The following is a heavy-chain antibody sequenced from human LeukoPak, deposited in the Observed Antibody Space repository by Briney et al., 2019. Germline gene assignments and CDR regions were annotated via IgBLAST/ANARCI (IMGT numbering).Heavy chain of an antibody. CDR2: ISYDGSNK. V-gene: IGHV3-30*18. CDR3: AKDLLLWFGELSAFDI. J-gene: IGHJ3*02. CDR1: GFTFSSYG. D-gene: IGHD3-10*01. Sequence: DPGGSLRLSCAASGFTFSSYGMHWVRQAPGKGLEWVAVISYDGSNKYYADSVKGRFTISRDNSKNTLYLQMNSLRAEDTAVYYCAKDLLLWFGELSAFDIWGQGTMVTVSS.